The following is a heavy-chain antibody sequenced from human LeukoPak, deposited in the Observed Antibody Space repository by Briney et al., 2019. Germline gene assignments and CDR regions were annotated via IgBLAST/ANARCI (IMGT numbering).Heavy chain of an antibody. J-gene: IGHJ6*04. CDR2: IKQDGSEK. CDR1: GITFSSYW. Sequence: GGSLRLSCAASGITFSSYWMSWVRQAPGKGLEWVANIKQDGSEKYYVDSVKGRFTISRDNAKNSLYLQMNSLRAEDTAVYYCARDIYGMDVWGKGTTVTVSS. V-gene: IGHV3-7*03. CDR3: ARDIYGMDV.